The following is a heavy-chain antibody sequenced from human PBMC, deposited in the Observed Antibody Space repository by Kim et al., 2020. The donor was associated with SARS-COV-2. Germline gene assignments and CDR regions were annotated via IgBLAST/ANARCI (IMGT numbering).Heavy chain of an antibody. CDR1: GYTFRNYG. D-gene: IGHD2-15*01. Sequence: ASVKVSCKTSGYTFRNYGISWVRQAPGQGPEWMGWINVYNGNTDYAERLQGRVTMTTDTSTSTAYMELRSLRSDDTAVYYCAARPDREAYYFDFWGQGTLVTVSS. CDR2: INVYNGNT. J-gene: IGHJ4*02. CDR3: AARPDREAYYFDF. V-gene: IGHV1-18*01.